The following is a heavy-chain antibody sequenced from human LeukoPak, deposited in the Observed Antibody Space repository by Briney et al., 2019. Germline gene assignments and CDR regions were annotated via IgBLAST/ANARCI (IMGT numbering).Heavy chain of an antibody. V-gene: IGHV1-2*02. CDR2: INPNSGGT. D-gene: IGHD1-26*01. CDR3: ARDPGIVGATVTFDI. CDR1: GYTFAGYY. Sequence: ASVKVSCKASGYTFAGYYMHWVRQAPGQGLEWMGWINPNSGGTNYAQKFQGRVTMTRDPSISTAYMELSRLRSDDTAVYYCARDPGIVGATVTFDIWGQGTMVTVSS. J-gene: IGHJ3*02.